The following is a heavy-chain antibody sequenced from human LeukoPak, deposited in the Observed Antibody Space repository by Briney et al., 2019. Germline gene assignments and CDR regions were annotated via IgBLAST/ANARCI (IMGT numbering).Heavy chain of an antibody. J-gene: IGHJ4*02. CDR2: INWNGGST. D-gene: IGHD5-18*01. CDR3: ARDSDDVDTAMVEGGLDY. V-gene: IGHV3-20*04. Sequence: PGGSLRLSCAASGFTFDDYGMSWVRQAPGKGLEWVSGINWNGGSTGYADSVKGRFTISRDNAKNSLYLQMNSLRAEDTALYYCARDSDDVDTAMVEGGLDYWGQGTLVTVSS. CDR1: GFTFDDYG.